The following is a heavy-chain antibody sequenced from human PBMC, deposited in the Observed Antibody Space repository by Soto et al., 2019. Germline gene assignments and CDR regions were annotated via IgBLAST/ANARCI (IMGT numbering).Heavy chain of an antibody. CDR1: GFTFSNYA. D-gene: IGHD4-17*01. Sequence: QVQLVESGGDVVQPGRSLRLSCAASGFTFSNYALHWVRQAPDKGLEWLTVISYDGTNKYYADSVKGRFTISRDNFKNPLYLQVHSLRAEDTAIYRCARERRDGDYVFDYYGMDVGGQGSAVTV. V-gene: IGHV3-30-3*01. CDR3: ARERRDGDYVFDYYGMDV. J-gene: IGHJ6*02. CDR2: ISYDGTNK.